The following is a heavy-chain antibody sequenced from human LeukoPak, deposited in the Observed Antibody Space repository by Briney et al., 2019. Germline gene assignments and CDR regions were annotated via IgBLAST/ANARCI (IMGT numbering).Heavy chain of an antibody. D-gene: IGHD5-24*01. CDR3: ARAFTGRMATNDY. CDR2: INPNSGGT. V-gene: IGHV1-2*02. CDR1: GYTFTGYY. J-gene: IGHJ4*02. Sequence: ASVKVSCKASGYTFTGYYMHWVRQAPGQGLEWMGWINPNSGGTNYAQKLQGRVTMTTDTSTSTAYMELRSLRSDDTAVYYCARAFTGRMATNDYWGQGTLVTVSS.